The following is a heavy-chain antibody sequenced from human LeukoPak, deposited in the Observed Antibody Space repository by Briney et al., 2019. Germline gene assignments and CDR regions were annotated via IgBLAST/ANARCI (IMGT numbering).Heavy chain of an antibody. D-gene: IGHD2-15*01. CDR1: GGSFSSSSYY. CDR2: IYYSGST. V-gene: IGHV4-39*01. CDR3: ARLSCGGGNCYYYYYYGVDV. J-gene: IGHJ6*02. Sequence: SETLSLTCTVSGGSFSSSSYYWGWIRQPPGKGLEWIGTIYYSGSTYYNPSLKSRVTISVDTSKNQFSLKLSSVTAADTAVYYCARLSCGGGNCYYYYYYGVDVWGQGTTVTVSS.